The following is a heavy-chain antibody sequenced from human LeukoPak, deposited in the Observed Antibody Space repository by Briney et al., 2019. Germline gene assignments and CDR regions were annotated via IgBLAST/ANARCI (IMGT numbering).Heavy chain of an antibody. V-gene: IGHV3-23*01. CDR3: AKTPSILTGYFDD. CDR2: ISGSGGST. J-gene: IGHJ4*02. Sequence: GGSQRLFCAASGFTFSSYGMSWVRQAPGKGLEWVSAISGSGGSTYYADSVKGRFTISRDNSQNTLYLQMNSLRAEDTAVYYCAKTPSILTGYFDDWGQGTLVTVSS. D-gene: IGHD3-9*01. CDR1: GFTFSSYG.